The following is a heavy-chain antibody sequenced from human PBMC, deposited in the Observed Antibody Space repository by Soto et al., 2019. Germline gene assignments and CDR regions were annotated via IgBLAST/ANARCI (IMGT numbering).Heavy chain of an antibody. V-gene: IGHV3-23*01. CDR3: AGYYYFDYFDY. CDR1: GFTFSSYV. CDR2: ISGSATST. Sequence: GGSLRLSCAASGFTFSSYVMSWVRQAPGKGLERVSGISGSATSTYYADSVNGRFTISRDNSRNTLYLQMNNLGAEDTAIYYCAGYYYFDYFDYWGQGT. J-gene: IGHJ4*02. D-gene: IGHD3-22*01.